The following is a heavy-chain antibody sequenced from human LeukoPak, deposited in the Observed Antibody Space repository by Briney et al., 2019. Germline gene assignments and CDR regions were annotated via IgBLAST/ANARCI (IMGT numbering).Heavy chain of an antibody. D-gene: IGHD5-12*01. J-gene: IGHJ4*02. Sequence: SETLSLTCAVYGGSFSGYYWSWIRQPPGKGLEWIGEINHSGSTNYNPSLKSRVTISVDTSKNQFFLKLSSVTAADTAVYYCARIRGYSGYEFDYWGQGTLVTVSS. V-gene: IGHV4-34*01. CDR1: GGSFSGYY. CDR2: INHSGST. CDR3: ARIRGYSGYEFDY.